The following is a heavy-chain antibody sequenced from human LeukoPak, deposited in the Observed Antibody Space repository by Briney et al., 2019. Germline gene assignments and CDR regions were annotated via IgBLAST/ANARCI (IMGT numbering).Heavy chain of an antibody. CDR3: ARAEGGIAAAGMQYFQH. J-gene: IGHJ1*01. CDR2: IYYSGST. D-gene: IGHD6-13*01. Sequence: SQTLSLTCTVSGGSISSGGYYWSWIRQHPGKGLEWIGYIYYSGSTYYNPSLKSRVTISVDTSKNQFSLKLSSVTAADTAVYYCARAEGGIAAAGMQYFQHWGQGTLVTVSS. V-gene: IGHV4-31*03. CDR1: GGSISSGGYY.